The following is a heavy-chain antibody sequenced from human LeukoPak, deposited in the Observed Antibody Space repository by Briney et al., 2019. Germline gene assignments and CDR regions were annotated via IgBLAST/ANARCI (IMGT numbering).Heavy chain of an antibody. J-gene: IGHJ4*02. CDR1: GGSISSYY. CDR2: IYYSGST. D-gene: IGHD6-13*01. V-gene: IGHV4-59*01. Sequence: SETLSLTCTVSGGSISSYYWSWIRQPPGKGLEWIGYIYYSGSTNYNPSLKSRVTISVDTSKNQFSLKLSSVTAADTAVYYCARDRGTGQLLDFDYWGQGTLVTVSS. CDR3: ARDRGTGQLLDFDY.